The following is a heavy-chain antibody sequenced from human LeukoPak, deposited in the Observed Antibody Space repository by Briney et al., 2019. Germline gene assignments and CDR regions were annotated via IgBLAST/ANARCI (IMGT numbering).Heavy chain of an antibody. CDR2: IYHSGST. CDR1: GDSISGYY. CDR3: ARSYSGIPYYFDY. V-gene: IGHV4-59*01. J-gene: IGHJ4*02. Sequence: SETLSLTCTVSGDSISGYYWSWIRQPPGKGLEWIGNIYHSGSTNYSPSLKSRVTISVDASKNQFSLKLSSVTAADTAVYYCARSYSGIPYYFDYWGQGTLVTVSS. D-gene: IGHD1-26*01.